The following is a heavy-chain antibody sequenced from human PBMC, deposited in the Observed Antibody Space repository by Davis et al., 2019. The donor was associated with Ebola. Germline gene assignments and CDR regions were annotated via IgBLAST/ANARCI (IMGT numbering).Heavy chain of an antibody. Sequence: PSETLSLTCTVSDGSVSGHYWTWFRQPPGKGLEWIWFISGSGRTSYNPSLKSRVTISADTSKNQFSLNLSSVTAADTAVYFCARFGEGAYWGQGTLVTVSS. J-gene: IGHJ4*02. CDR1: DGSVSGHY. CDR3: ARFGEGAY. D-gene: IGHD2-21*01. CDR2: ISGSGRT. V-gene: IGHV4-59*02.